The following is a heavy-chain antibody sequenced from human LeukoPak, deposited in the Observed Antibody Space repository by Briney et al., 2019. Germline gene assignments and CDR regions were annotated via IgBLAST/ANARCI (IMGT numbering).Heavy chain of an antibody. CDR1: GLSLSNAW. D-gene: IGHD6-13*01. CDR3: SSGAWYGGAFDH. J-gene: IGHJ4*02. Sequence: GGSQRLSCAASGLSLSNAWMSWVRQAPGKGLQWVGLIKSIINGGTTQYAASVKGRFTISSDDSKGLAYLQMNSLKTEDTAVYYCSSGAWYGGAFDHWGQGTLVTVSS. CDR2: IKSIINGGTT. V-gene: IGHV3-49*04.